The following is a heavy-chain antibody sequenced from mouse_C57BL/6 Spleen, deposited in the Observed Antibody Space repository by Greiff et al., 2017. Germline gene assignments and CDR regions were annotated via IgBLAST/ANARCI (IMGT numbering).Heavy chain of an antibody. CDR1: GFTFSNYW. V-gene: IGHV6-3*01. D-gene: IGHD2-3*01. Sequence: EVQLQQSGGGLVQPGGSMKLSCVASGFTFSNYWMNWVRQSPEKGLEWVAQIRLKSDNYATHYAESVKGRFTISRDDSKSSVYLQMNNLRAEDTGIYYCTADGYYDWSQGTTLTVSS. CDR2: IRLKSDNYAT. CDR3: TADGYYD. J-gene: IGHJ2*01.